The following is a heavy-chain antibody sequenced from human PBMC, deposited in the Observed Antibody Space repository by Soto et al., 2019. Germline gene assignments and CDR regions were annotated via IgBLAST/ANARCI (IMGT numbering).Heavy chain of an antibody. J-gene: IGHJ3*02. V-gene: IGHV3-23*01. CDR2: ISGSGGST. Sequence: GGSLRLSCAASGFTFSSYAMSWVRQAPGKGLEWVSAISGSGGSTYYADSVKGRFTISRDNSKNTLYLQMNSLRAEDTAVYYCAMIRAAGTDRGAFDIWGQGTMVTVSS. CDR1: GFTFSSYA. D-gene: IGHD6-13*01. CDR3: AMIRAAGTDRGAFDI.